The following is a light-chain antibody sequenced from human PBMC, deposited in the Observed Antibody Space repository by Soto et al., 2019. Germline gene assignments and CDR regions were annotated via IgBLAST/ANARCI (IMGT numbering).Light chain of an antibody. Sequence: QSVLTQPASESGSPGQSITISCTGTSSDVGSYNLVSWYQQHPGKAPKLMIYEVSKRPSGVSNRFSGSKSANTASLTISGLQADDEADYYCCSYGGRSTYVFGTGTKLTVL. V-gene: IGLV2-23*02. CDR2: EVS. J-gene: IGLJ1*01. CDR1: SSDVGSYNL. CDR3: CSYGGRSTYV.